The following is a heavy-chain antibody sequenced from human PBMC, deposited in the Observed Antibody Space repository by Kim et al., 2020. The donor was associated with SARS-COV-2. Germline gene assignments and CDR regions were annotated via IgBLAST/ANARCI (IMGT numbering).Heavy chain of an antibody. D-gene: IGHD1-26*01. CDR1: GGSFSGYY. CDR2: INHSGST. J-gene: IGHJ5*02. V-gene: IGHV4-34*01. CDR3: ARGFPSGGSRACWFDP. Sequence: SETLSLTCAVYGGSFSGYYWSWIRQPPGKGLEWIGEINHSGSTNYNPSLKSRVTISVDTSKNQFSLKLSSVTAADTAVYYCARGFPSGGSRACWFDPWGQGTLVTVSS.